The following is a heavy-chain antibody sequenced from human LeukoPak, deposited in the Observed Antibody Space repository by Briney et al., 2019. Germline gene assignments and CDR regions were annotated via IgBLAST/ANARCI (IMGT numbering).Heavy chain of an antibody. CDR1: GYTFTNYY. CDR3: ARDGEQWLVRRSFDI. Sequence: ASVKVSCKTSGYTFTNYYIHWVRQAPGQGLEWMGWISAYNGNTNYAQKLQGRVTMTTDTSTSTAYMELRSLRSDDTAVYYCARDGEQWLVRRSFDIWGQGTMVTVSS. V-gene: IGHV1-18*04. CDR2: ISAYNGNT. D-gene: IGHD6-19*01. J-gene: IGHJ3*02.